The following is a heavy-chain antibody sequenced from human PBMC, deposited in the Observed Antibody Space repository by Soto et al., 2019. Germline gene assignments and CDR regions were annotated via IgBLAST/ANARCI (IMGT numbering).Heavy chain of an antibody. J-gene: IGHJ3*02. CDR3: ARVWGGAFDI. V-gene: IGHV4-30-4*02. Sequence: SETLSLTCTVSGDSINTPHYYWSWIRQPPGKGLEWIGYIYYSGSAYYNPSLKSRVTISVDTSKNQFSLKLSSVTAADTAVYYCARVWGGAFDIWGQGTMVTVSS. CDR2: IYYSGSA. D-gene: IGHD3-10*01. CDR1: GDSINTPHYY.